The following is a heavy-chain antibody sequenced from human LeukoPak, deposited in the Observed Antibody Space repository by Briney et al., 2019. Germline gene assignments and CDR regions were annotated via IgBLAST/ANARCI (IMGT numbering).Heavy chain of an antibody. D-gene: IGHD5-12*01. CDR3: ARKWLSNAFDI. V-gene: IGHV3-20*04. CDR1: GFTFDDFG. Sequence: PGGSLRLSCAASGFTFDDFGMSWVRQAPGKGLEWVSGIKWNGGRTGYADSVKGRFTISRDNAKKSLYLQMDSLRAEDTALYYCARKWLSNAFDIWGQGTMVTVSS. CDR2: IKWNGGRT. J-gene: IGHJ3*02.